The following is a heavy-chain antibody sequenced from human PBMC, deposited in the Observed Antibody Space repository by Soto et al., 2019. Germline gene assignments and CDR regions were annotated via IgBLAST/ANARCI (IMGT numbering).Heavy chain of an antibody. D-gene: IGHD5-18*01. CDR3: AKEGLGYSYGSHFDY. V-gene: IGHV3-30*18. Sequence: GGSLRLSCAASGFTFSSYGMHWVRQAPGKGREWVAVISYDGSNKYYADSVKGRFTISRDNSKNTLYLQMNSLRAEDTAVYYCAKEGLGYSYGSHFDYWGQGTLVTVSS. J-gene: IGHJ4*02. CDR1: GFTFSSYG. CDR2: ISYDGSNK.